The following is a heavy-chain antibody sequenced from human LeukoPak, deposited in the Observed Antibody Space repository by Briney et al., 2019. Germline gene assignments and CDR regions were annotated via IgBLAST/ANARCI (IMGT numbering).Heavy chain of an antibody. CDR1: GYTFTSYY. J-gene: IGHJ1*01. CDR3: ARESGGYCSGGSCLEYFQH. CDR2: INPSGGST. Sequence: ASVKVSCKASGYTFTSYYMHWVRQAPGQGLEWMGIINPSGGSTSYAQKFQGRVTMTRDTSTSTVYMELSSLRSEGTAVYYCARESGGYCSGGSCLEYFQHWGQGTLVTVSS. V-gene: IGHV1-46*01. D-gene: IGHD2-15*01.